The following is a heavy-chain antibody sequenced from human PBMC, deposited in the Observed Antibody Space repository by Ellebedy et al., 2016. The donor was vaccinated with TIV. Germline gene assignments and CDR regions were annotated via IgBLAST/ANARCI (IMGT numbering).Heavy chain of an antibody. Sequence: AASVKVSCKASGYSFTNYPISWVRQAPGQGLEWMGWISAYNGKTNYAQKFQGRVTMTTETSTSTVYMELRTLRSDDPAVYFGARGGWGGRLGESFLDYWGQGTLVTVSS. CDR1: GYSFTNYP. D-gene: IGHD3-16*01. CDR3: ARGGWGGRLGESFLDY. V-gene: IGHV1-18*01. J-gene: IGHJ4*02. CDR2: ISAYNGKT.